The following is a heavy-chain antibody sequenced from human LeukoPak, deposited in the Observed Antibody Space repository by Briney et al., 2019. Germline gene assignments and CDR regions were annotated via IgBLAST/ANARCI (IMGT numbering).Heavy chain of an antibody. CDR1: VGSISSGSYY. D-gene: IGHD1-14*01. V-gene: IGHV4-61*02. CDR2: IYTSGST. J-gene: IGHJ4*02. Sequence: PSQTLSLTCTVSVGSISSGSYYWSWIRQPAGKGLEWIGRIYTSGSTNYNPSLKSRVTISVDTSKNQFSLKLSSVTAADTAVYYCARAGPGTPGTFDYWGQGTLVTVSS. CDR3: ARAGPGTPGTFDY.